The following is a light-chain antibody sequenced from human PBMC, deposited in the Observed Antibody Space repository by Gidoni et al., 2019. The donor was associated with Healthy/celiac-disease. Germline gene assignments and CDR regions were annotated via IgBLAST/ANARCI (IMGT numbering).Light chain of an antibody. V-gene: IGKV3-15*01. Sequence: EIVMTQSPATLSVSPGERATLSCRASQSVSSNLAWYQQKPGQVPRLLIYGASTRATGIPARFSGSGSGTEFTLTISSLQSEDFAVYYCQQYNNWPITFXQXTRLEIK. CDR2: GAS. CDR3: QQYNNWPIT. CDR1: QSVSSN. J-gene: IGKJ5*01.